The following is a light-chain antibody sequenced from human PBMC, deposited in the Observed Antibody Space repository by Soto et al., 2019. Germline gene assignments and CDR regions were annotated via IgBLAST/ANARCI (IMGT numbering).Light chain of an antibody. CDR1: QSVSSSY. CDR3: QPYGSSPPYT. J-gene: IGKJ2*01. V-gene: IGKV3-20*01. Sequence: EIVLTQSPGTLSLSPGERATLTCRASQSVSSSYLAWYQQKPGQAPRLLIYDASSRATGIPDRFSGSGSGTDFTLTISRLEPEDFAVYYCQPYGSSPPYTFGQGTKLEIK. CDR2: DAS.